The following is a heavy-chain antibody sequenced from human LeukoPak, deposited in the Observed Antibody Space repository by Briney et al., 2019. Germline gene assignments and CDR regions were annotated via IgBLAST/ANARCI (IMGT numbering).Heavy chain of an antibody. CDR3: ARYHYYDSSGYTYYFDY. CDR1: GGSISSGDYY. Sequence: SETLSLTCTVSGGSISSGDYYCSWIRQPPGKGLEWIGYIYYSGSTYYNPSLKSRVTISVDTSKYQFSLKLSSVTAADTAVYDCARYHYYDSSGYTYYFDYWGQGTLVTVSS. CDR2: IYYSGST. D-gene: IGHD3-22*01. J-gene: IGHJ4*02. V-gene: IGHV4-30-4*08.